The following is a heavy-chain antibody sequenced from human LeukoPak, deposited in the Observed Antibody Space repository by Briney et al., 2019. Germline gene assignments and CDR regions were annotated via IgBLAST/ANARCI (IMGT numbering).Heavy chain of an antibody. V-gene: IGHV4-34*01. CDR1: GGSFSGYY. CDR2: MNHSGSS. CDR3: ARGAYGDYKFDY. D-gene: IGHD4-17*01. Sequence: PSETLSLTCVVYGGSFSGYYWSWIRQPPGKGLEWIAEMNHSGSSNYNPSLKSRVTISLDTSKNHFSLKLRSVTAADTAVYYCARGAYGDYKFDYWGQGTLVTVSS. J-gene: IGHJ4*02.